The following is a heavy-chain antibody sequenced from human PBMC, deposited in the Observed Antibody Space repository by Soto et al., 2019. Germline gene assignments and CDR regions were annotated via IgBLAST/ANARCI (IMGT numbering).Heavy chain of an antibody. Sequence: PGGSLRLSCTASGFTFNSYAMSWVRQAPGKGLEWVSGVSVNGGNTYYADSVKVRLTISRDNSKNTLYLQMNSLRAEDTAVYYCAKGMGWLVRGVDYWGQGTLVTVSS. CDR3: AKGMGWLVRGVDY. J-gene: IGHJ4*02. V-gene: IGHV3-23*01. D-gene: IGHD6-19*01. CDR1: GFTFNSYA. CDR2: VSVNGGNT.